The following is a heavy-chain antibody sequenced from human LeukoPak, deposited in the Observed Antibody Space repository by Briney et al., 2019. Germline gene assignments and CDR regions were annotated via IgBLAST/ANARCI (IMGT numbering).Heavy chain of an antibody. D-gene: IGHD5-12*01. CDR2: ISYDGSNK. Sequence: GGSLRLSCAASGFTVSSYAIHWVRQAPGKGLEWVAVISYDGSNKYYADSVKGRFTISRDNSKNTLYLQMNSLRAEDTAVYYCAREDIVATTPFDYWGQGTLVTVSS. V-gene: IGHV3-30*04. CDR3: AREDIVATTPFDY. CDR1: GFTVSSYA. J-gene: IGHJ4*02.